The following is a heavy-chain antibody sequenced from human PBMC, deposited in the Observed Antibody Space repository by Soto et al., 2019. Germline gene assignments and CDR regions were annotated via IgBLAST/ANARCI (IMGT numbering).Heavy chain of an antibody. D-gene: IGHD2-2*02. CDR2: IYYSGST. Sequence: QLQLQESGPGLVKPSETLSLTCTVSGGSISSSSYYWGWIRQPPGKGLEWIGSIYYSGSTYYNPSLKSRVTISVDTSTNQFSLKLSSVTAADTAVYYCAKLGYCSSTSCYTNAFDIWGQGTMVTVSS. V-gene: IGHV4-39*01. J-gene: IGHJ3*02. CDR3: AKLGYCSSTSCYTNAFDI. CDR1: GGSISSSSYY.